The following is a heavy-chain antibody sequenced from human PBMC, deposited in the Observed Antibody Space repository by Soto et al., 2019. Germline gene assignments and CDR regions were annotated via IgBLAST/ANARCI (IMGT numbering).Heavy chain of an antibody. CDR2: ISNRGDT. V-gene: IGHV3-66*01. CDR3: AREPRYCRGGSCSITGDAYDI. J-gene: IGHJ3*02. Sequence: GGSLRLSCTASGFIVSDTYVNWVRQAPGKGLEWVSVISNRGDTHYTDSVRGRFSLSRDISDNTLHLQMNNLRVEDTAVYYCAREPRYCRGGSCSITGDAYDIWGQGTMVTVSS. CDR1: GFIVSDTY. D-gene: IGHD2-15*01.